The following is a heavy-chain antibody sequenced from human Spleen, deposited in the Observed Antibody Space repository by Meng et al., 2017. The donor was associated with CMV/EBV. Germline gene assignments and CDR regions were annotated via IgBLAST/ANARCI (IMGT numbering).Heavy chain of an antibody. D-gene: IGHD6-19*01. V-gene: IGHV3-7*01. CDR2: IVQDGRER. CDR3: ARDVPTRIAVAGSSFDY. CDR1: GFTFSNYW. J-gene: IGHJ4*02. Sequence: GGSLRLSCSASGFTFSNYWGSWVRQAPGKGLEWVANIVQDGRERYYVDSVKGRFTSSRDNAKNSLYLQMTSLRAEDTAVYYCARDVPTRIAVAGSSFDYWGQGTLVTVSS.